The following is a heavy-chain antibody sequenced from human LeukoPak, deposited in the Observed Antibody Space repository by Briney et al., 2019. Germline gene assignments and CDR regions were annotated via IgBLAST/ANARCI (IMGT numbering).Heavy chain of an antibody. V-gene: IGHV3-21*01. CDR2: ISSSSSYI. J-gene: IGHJ4*02. D-gene: IGHD4-23*01. CDR3: ARDLHYGGNLDY. CDR1: GFTFSSYS. Sequence: PGGSLRLSCAASGFTFSSYSMNWVRQAPGKGLEWVSSISSSSSYIYYADSVKGRFTISRGNAKNSLYLQMNSLRAEDTAVYYCARDLHYGGNLDYWGQGTLVTVSS.